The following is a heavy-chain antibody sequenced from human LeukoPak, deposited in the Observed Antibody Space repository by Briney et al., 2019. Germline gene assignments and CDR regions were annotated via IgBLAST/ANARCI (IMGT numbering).Heavy chain of an antibody. J-gene: IGHJ6*02. V-gene: IGHV3-49*04. D-gene: IGHD5-18*01. CDR2: IRSKTYGGTT. Sequence: GGSLRLSCTASGFTFGDHAMSWVRQAPGKGLEWVGFIRSKTYGGTTEYAASVKGRFTISRDDSKSIAYLQMNSLKTEDTAVYYCTRGPTQQWLYYGMDVWGQGTTVSVSS. CDR3: TRGPTQQWLYYGMDV. CDR1: GFTFGDHA.